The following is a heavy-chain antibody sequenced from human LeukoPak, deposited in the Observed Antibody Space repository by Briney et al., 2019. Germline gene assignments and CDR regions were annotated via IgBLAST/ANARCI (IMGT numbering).Heavy chain of an antibody. CDR2: IIPIFGTT. D-gene: IGHD6-13*01. Sequence: SVKVSCKASGGTFSSYAISWVRQAPGQGLEWMGRIIPIFGTTNYAQKFQGRVTITTDESTSTAYMELSSLRSEDTAVYYCARDWLVAAAGLDYWGQGTLVTVSS. J-gene: IGHJ4*02. V-gene: IGHV1-69*05. CDR3: ARDWLVAAAGLDY. CDR1: GGTFSSYA.